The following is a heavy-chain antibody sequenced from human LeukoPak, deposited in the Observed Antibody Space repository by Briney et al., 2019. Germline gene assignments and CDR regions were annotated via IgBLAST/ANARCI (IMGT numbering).Heavy chain of an antibody. D-gene: IGHD3-10*01. CDR3: AKAITMVRGVIARYYYGMDV. CDR2: ISWNSGSI. J-gene: IGHJ6*02. CDR1: GFTFDDYA. Sequence: GRSLRLSCAASGFTFDDYAMHWVRQAPGKGLEWVSGISWNSGSIGYADSVKGRFTISRDNAKNSLYLQMNSLRAEDTALYYCAKAITMVRGVIARYYYGMDVWGQGTTVTVSS. V-gene: IGHV3-9*01.